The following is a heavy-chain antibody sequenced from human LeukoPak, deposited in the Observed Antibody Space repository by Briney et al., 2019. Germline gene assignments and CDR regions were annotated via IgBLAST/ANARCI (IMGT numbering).Heavy chain of an antibody. CDR3: ARSFRDGYNYRDANFDY. D-gene: IGHD5-24*01. V-gene: IGHV3-7*01. CDR2: IKQDGSEK. J-gene: IGHJ4*02. Sequence: PGGSLRLSCAASGFTFSSYWMSWVRQAPGKGLEWVANIKQDGSEKYYVDSVKGRFTISRDNAKNSLYLQMNSLRAEDTAVYYCARSFRDGYNYRDANFDYWGQGTLVTVSS. CDR1: GFTFSSYW.